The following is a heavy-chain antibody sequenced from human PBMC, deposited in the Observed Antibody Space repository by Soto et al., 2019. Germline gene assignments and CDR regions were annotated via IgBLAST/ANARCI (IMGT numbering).Heavy chain of an antibody. CDR2: IYYSGST. D-gene: IGHD3-10*01. CDR1: GWSISSGGYY. J-gene: IGHJ4*02. V-gene: IGHV4-31*03. Sequence: QVQLQESSRGLVRPSQTLSLTCTVSGWSISSGGYYYTWIRQPPGKGLEWIGHIYYSGSTHYNPFLESRIIISVDTSKNEFSLKQTSVTAADTGVYYCARDEPYYCSGSDYWGQGTLVTVSS. CDR3: ARDEPYYCSGSDY.